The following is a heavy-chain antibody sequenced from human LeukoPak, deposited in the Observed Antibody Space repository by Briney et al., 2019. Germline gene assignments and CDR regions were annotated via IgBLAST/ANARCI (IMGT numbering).Heavy chain of an antibody. Sequence: SVKVSCKASGGTFSSYAISWVRQAPGQGLEWMGRIIPILGIANYAQKFQGRVTITADKSTSTAYMELSSLRSEDTAVYYYARTGMSSSWYGGDFDYWGQGTLVTVSS. CDR2: IIPILGIA. CDR3: ARTGMSSSWYGGDFDY. J-gene: IGHJ4*02. V-gene: IGHV1-69*04. CDR1: GGTFSSYA. D-gene: IGHD6-13*01.